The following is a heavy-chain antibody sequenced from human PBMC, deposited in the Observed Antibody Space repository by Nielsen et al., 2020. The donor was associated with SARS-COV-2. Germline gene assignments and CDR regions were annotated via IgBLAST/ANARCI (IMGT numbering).Heavy chain of an antibody. CDR1: GGSFSGYY. V-gene: IGHV3-9*01. J-gene: IGHJ4*02. D-gene: IGHD3-22*01. CDR2: ISWNSGSI. Sequence: LSLTCAVYGGSFSGYYWSWIRQPPGKGLEWVSGISWNSGSIGYADSVKGRFTISRDNAKNSLYLQMNSLRAEDTAVYYCARDIGGYYYDSSGYAGGQGTLVTVSS. CDR3: ARDIGGYYYDSSGYA.